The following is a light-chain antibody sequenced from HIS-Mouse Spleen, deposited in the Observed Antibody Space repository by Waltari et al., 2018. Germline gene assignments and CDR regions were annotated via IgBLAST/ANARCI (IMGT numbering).Light chain of an antibody. Sequence: DIQMTQSPSTLSASLGDKVTIICRASQSISSWLAWYQQKPGKAPKLLFYKASSLESGVPSRCSGSGSGTEFTLTISSLQPDDFATYYCQQYNSYSTFGQGTKVEIK. V-gene: IGKV1-5*03. CDR1: QSISSW. CDR3: QQYNSYST. J-gene: IGKJ1*01. CDR2: KAS.